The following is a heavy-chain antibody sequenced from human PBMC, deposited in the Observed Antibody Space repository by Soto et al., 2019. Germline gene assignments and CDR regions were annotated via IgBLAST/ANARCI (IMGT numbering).Heavy chain of an antibody. CDR2: IWYDGGNK. J-gene: IGHJ4*02. D-gene: IGHD1-26*01. CDR1: GFTFSSYG. CDR3: ARGVYSGSYYFDY. Sequence: QVQLVESGGGVVQPGRSLRLSCAASGFTFSSYGMHWVRQAPGKGLNWVAVIWYDGGNKYYADSVKGRFTISRDNSKNTLYLQRNSLRDEDTAVYYCARGVYSGSYYFDYWGQGNLVTVSS. V-gene: IGHV3-33*01.